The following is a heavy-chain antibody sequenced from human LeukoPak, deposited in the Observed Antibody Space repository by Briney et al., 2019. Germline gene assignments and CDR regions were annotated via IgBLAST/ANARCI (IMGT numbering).Heavy chain of an antibody. J-gene: IGHJ4*02. CDR3: AKEIEARGTFDF. CDR2: IWYDGSNK. V-gene: IGHV3-33*06. Sequence: PGGSLRLSCAASGFTFSSYGMHWVRQAPGKGLEWVAVIWYDGSNKYYADSVKGRFTISRDNSKNTLYLQMNSLRAEDTAVYYCAKEIEARGTFDFWGQGTLVTVSS. CDR1: GFTFSSYG. D-gene: IGHD3-10*01.